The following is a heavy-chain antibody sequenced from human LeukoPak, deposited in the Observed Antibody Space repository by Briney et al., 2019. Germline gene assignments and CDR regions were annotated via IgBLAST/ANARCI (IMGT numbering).Heavy chain of an antibody. CDR3: ARDLYSHGRFDY. CDR1: GFTFNTFG. V-gene: IGHV3-48*02. Sequence: GGSLRLSCAASGFTFNTFGMSWVRQAPGKGLEWVSYINYNGRDIYYADSVRGRFTTSRDNAKNSLYLQMNTLRDEDTAVYYCARDLYSHGRFDYWGQGTLVTISS. D-gene: IGHD1-26*01. J-gene: IGHJ4*02. CDR2: INYNGRDI.